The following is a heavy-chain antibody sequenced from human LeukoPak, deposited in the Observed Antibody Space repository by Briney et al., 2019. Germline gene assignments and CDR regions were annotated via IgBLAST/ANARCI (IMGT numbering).Heavy chain of an antibody. Sequence: QPRGSLRLSCAASGFTFASYGMSWVRQAPGKGLEWVSFITTNGGRTSYADSVEGRFTISRDNPRNTLYMQMNSLRDEDTAVYYCAIMHGYYDGAGYWVQWGQGTLVTVSS. CDR3: AIMHGYYDGAGYWVQ. V-gene: IGHV3-23*01. CDR2: ITTNGGRT. D-gene: IGHD3-3*01. CDR1: GFTFASYG. J-gene: IGHJ1*01.